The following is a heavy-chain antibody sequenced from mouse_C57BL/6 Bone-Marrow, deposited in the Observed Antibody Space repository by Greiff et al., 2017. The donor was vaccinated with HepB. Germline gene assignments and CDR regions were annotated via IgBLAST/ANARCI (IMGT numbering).Heavy chain of an antibody. CDR1: GFSLTSYG. Sequence: QVQLKESGPGLVQPSQSLSITCTVSGFSLTSYGVHWVRQSPGKGLEWLGVIWSGGSTDYNAAFISRLSISKDNSKSQVFFKMNSLQADDTAIYYCARKPNYYGSSYGAMDYWGQGTSVTVSS. V-gene: IGHV2-2*01. J-gene: IGHJ4*01. CDR2: IWSGGST. CDR3: ARKPNYYGSSYGAMDY. D-gene: IGHD1-1*01.